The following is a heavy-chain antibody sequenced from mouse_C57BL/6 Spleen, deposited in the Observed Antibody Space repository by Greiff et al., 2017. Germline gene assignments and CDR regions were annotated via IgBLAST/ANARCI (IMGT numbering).Heavy chain of an antibody. D-gene: IGHD1-1*01. CDR2: IWSGGST. V-gene: IGHV2-2*01. Sequence: QVQLKESGPGLVQPSQSLSITCTASGFSLTSYGVHWVRQSPGKGLEWLGVIWSGGSTDYNAAFISRLSISKDNTKSQVFLKMNSLQAADTARYYCAREDPGSSVSYWYFGVWGTGTTVTVSS. J-gene: IGHJ1*03. CDR1: GFSLTSYG. CDR3: AREDPGSSVSYWYFGV.